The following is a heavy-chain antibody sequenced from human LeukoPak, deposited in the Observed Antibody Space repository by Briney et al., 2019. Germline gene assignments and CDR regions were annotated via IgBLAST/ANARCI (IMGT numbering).Heavy chain of an antibody. D-gene: IGHD6-13*01. J-gene: IGHJ4*02. CDR1: GGSFSGYY. CDR2: INHSGST. V-gene: IGHV4-34*01. Sequence: SETLSLTCAVYGGSFSGYYWSWIRQPPGKGLEWIGEINHSGSTNYNPSLKSRVTISVDTSKNQFSLKLSSVTAADTAVYYCARGRWGSNHWVRYSSPLYYYWGQGTLVTVSS. CDR3: ARGRWGSNHWVRYSSPLYYY.